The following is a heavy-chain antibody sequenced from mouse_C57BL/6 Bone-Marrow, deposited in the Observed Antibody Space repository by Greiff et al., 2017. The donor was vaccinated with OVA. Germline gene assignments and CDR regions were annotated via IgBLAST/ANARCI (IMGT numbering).Heavy chain of an antibody. CDR1: GYAFTNYL. D-gene: IGHD1-1*01. CDR2: INPGSGGT. CDR3: ARGGIITTVFDY. Sequence: VQVVESGAELVRPGTSVKVSCKASGYAFTNYLIEWVKQRPGQGLEWIVVINPGSGGTNYNEKFKGKATLTADKSSSTAYMQLSSLTSEDSAVYFCARGGIITTVFDYWGQGTTLTVSS. J-gene: IGHJ2*01. V-gene: IGHV1-54*01.